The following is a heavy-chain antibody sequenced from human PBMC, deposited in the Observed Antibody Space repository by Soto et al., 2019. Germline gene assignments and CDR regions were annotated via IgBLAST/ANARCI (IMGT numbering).Heavy chain of an antibody. CDR2: MNPNSGNT. CDR3: AREYYDFWSGNRYYYMDV. J-gene: IGHJ6*03. D-gene: IGHD3-3*01. CDR1: GYTFTSYD. Sequence: ASVKVSCKASGYTFTSYDINWVRQATGQGLEWMGWMNPNSGNTGYAQKFQGRVTMTRNTSISTAYMELSSLRSEDTAVYYCAREYYDFWSGNRYYYMDVWGKGTTVTVSS. V-gene: IGHV1-8*01.